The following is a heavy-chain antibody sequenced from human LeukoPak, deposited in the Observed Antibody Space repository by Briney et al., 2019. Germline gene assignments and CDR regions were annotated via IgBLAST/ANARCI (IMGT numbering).Heavy chain of an antibody. Sequence: GESLKISSKGSGYSFTSYWIGWVRQMPGKGLEWMGIIYPGDSDTRYSPSFQGQVTISADKSISTAYLQWSSLKASDTAMYYCARLDSSGYYYRYYFDYWGQGTLVTVSS. J-gene: IGHJ4*02. V-gene: IGHV5-51*01. CDR3: ARLDSSGYYYRYYFDY. CDR1: GYSFTSYW. D-gene: IGHD3-22*01. CDR2: IYPGDSDT.